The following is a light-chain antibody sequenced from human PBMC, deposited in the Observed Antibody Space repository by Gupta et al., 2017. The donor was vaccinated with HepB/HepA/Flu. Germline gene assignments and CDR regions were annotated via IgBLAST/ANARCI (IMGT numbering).Light chain of an antibody. V-gene: IGKV3-20*01. CDR2: SAS. CDR1: QYVSSTY. J-gene: IGKJ1*01. CDR3: HHDGSSSWT. Sequence: EIVLTQSPGTLSLSPGERATLSCRASQYVSSTYLAWHQQRPGQAPRLLIYSASNRATGIPDSFCGSGSGTDFTLTISSLEPEDFAVYYCHHDGSSSWTFGQGTEVEIK.